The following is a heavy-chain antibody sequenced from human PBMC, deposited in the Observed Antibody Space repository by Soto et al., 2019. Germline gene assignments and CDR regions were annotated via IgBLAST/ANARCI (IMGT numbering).Heavy chain of an antibody. CDR3: ARDVGYCINGVCSA. CDR2: ISWNSGSI. Sequence: HPGGSLRLSCAASGFTFDDYAMHWVRQAPGKGLEWVSGISWNSGSIGYADSVKGRFTISRDNAKNTLYLQMNSLRAEDTAVYYCARDVGYCINGVCSAWGQGTLVTVSS. J-gene: IGHJ4*02. D-gene: IGHD2-8*01. CDR1: GFTFDDYA. V-gene: IGHV3-9*01.